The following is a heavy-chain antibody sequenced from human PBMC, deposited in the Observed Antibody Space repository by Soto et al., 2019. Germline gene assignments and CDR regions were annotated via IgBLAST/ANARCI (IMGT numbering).Heavy chain of an antibody. J-gene: IGHJ5*02. CDR2: IIPILGIA. Sequence: QVQLVQSGAEVKKPGSSVKVSCKASGGTFSIYTISWVRQAPGQGLEWMGRIIPILGIANYAQKFQGRVTITADKSTSTAYMELSSLRSEDTAVYYCASSITMVRGALGCDPWGQGTLVTVSS. CDR3: ASSITMVRGALGCDP. V-gene: IGHV1-69*02. D-gene: IGHD3-10*01. CDR1: GGTFSIYT.